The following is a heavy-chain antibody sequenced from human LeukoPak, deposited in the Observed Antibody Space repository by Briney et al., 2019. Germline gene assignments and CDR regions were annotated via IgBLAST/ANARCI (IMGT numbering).Heavy chain of an antibody. V-gene: IGHV3-33*01. J-gene: IGHJ4*02. CDR2: IWYDGSNK. Sequence: GGSLRLSCAASGFTFSSYGMHWVRQAPGKGLEGVAVIWYDGSNKYYADSVKGRFTISRDNSKNTLYLQMNSLRAEDTAVYYCARVTGGGWYSEIDNWGQGTLVTVSS. D-gene: IGHD6-19*01. CDR3: ARVTGGGWYSEIDN. CDR1: GFTFSSYG.